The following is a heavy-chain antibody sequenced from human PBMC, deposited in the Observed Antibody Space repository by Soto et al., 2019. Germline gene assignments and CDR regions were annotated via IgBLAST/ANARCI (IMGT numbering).Heavy chain of an antibody. CDR2: IIPIDATV. D-gene: IGHD3-10*01. J-gene: IGHJ6*01. V-gene: IGHV1-69*12. Sequence: QVQLVQSGAEVKKPGSSVKVSCKASGGTFSNYALISWVRQAPGQGLEWMGGIIPIDATVNYAQKFQGRITITADESTTTAYMDLRSLRSEDTAVYYCARELLGFGYTYGDVWGQGTTVTVSS. CDR1: GGTFSNYA. CDR3: ARELLGFGYTYGDV.